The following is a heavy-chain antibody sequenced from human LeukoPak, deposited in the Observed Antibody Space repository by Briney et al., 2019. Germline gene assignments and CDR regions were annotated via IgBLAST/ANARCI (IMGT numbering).Heavy chain of an antibody. V-gene: IGHV1-46*01. CDR1: GHTFSNYY. CDR3: AQTTVTYDLGGY. D-gene: IGHD4-17*01. CDR2: INPSGGST. Sequence: ASVKVSCKASGHTFSNYYMHWVRQAPGQGLEWMGIINPSGGSTSYAQKFQGRVTLTRDMSTSTVYMELSSLRSEDTAVYYCAQTTVTYDLGGYWGQGTLVTVSS. J-gene: IGHJ4*02.